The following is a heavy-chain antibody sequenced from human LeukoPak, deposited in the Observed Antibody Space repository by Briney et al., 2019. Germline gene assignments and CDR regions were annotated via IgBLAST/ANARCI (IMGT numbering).Heavy chain of an antibody. CDR1: GGSINY. Sequence: SETLSLTCTVSGGSINYGDWIRPPPGKGLEWIGSIYYSGTTYYNPSLKSRVTISVDTSKNQFSLKLNSVTAADTAVYYCARHYGPWGQGTLVTVSS. J-gene: IGHJ5*02. D-gene: IGHD3-10*01. CDR2: IYYSGTT. V-gene: IGHV4-39*01. CDR3: ARHYGP.